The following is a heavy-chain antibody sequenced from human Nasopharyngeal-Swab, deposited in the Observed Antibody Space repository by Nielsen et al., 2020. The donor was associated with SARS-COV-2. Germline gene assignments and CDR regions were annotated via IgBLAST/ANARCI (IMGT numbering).Heavy chain of an antibody. CDR2: ISYDGSNK. CDR3: AKTVEYYGSGEGYYGMDV. D-gene: IGHD3-10*01. CDR1: GFTFSSYG. V-gene: IGHV3-30*18. Sequence: GGSLRPSCAASGFTFSSYGMHWVRQAPGKGLEWVAVISYDGSNKYYADSVKGRFTISRDNSKNTLYLQMNSLRAEDTAVYYCAKTVEYYGSGEGYYGMDVWGQGTTVTVSS. J-gene: IGHJ6*02.